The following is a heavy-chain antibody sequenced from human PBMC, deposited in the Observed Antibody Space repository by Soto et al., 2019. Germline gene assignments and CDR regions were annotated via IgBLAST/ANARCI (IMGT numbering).Heavy chain of an antibody. V-gene: IGHV4-30-2*01. Sequence: QLQLQESGSGLVKPSQTLSLTCAVSGGSISSGGYSWSWIRQPPGKGLEWIGYIYHSRSTYYNPSLRSRLTISVDRPKHQFSMKLSSVTPADTAVYYCAIVPLPWGPGTLVTVS. CDR1: GGSISSGGYS. J-gene: IGHJ5*02. CDR3: AIVPLP. CDR2: IYHSRST.